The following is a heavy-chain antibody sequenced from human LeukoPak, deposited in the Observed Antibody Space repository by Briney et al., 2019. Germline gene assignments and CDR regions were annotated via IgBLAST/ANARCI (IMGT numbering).Heavy chain of an antibody. D-gene: IGHD2-8*01. CDR2: ISGSGGST. CDR1: GFTFSSYA. V-gene: IGHV3-23*01. CDR3: AKSPPSLMVYDYYYYYMDV. Sequence: GGSLRLSCAASGFTFSSYAMSWVRQAPGKGLEWVSAISGSGGSTYYADSVKGRFTISRDNSKNTLYLKMNSLRAEDTAVYYCAKSPPSLMVYDYYYYYMDVWGKGTTVTVSS. J-gene: IGHJ6*03.